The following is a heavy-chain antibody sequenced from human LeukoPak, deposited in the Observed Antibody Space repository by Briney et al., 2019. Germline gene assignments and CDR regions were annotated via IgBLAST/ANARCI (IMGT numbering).Heavy chain of an antibody. CDR1: GGSIRSTNYY. D-gene: IGHD3-22*01. Sequence: PSETLSLTCTVSGGSIRSTNYYWSWIRQDPAKGLEWIGYIYHSGSTYYNPSLESRVTISLDTSKNQFSLKLRSVTAADTAVYYCTRANYYDSTGYLPVVYPSDYWGQGTLVTVSS. J-gene: IGHJ4*02. CDR2: IYHSGST. CDR3: TRANYYDSTGYLPVVYPSDY. V-gene: IGHV4-31*03.